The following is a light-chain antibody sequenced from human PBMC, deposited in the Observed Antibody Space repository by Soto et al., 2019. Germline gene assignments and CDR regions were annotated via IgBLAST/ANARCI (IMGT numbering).Light chain of an antibody. Sequence: IVLTQSPGTLSLSPGERATLSCRASQRGTSNYLAWYQQRPGQAPRLLIFGASIRDTGLPDRFIGSGSGTDFTLTVRRLEPEDFAVYYCQQYGSSPGTFCQGTQVAIK. V-gene: IGKV3-20*01. CDR3: QQYGSSPGT. CDR2: GAS. CDR1: QRGTSNY. J-gene: IGKJ1*01.